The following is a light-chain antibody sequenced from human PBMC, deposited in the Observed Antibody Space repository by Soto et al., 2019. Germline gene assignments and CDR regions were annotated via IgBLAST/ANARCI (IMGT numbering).Light chain of an antibody. V-gene: IGLV1-40*01. CDR2: GNT. CDR1: SSNIGAGYD. J-gene: IGLJ2*01. Sequence: QLVLTQPPSVSGAPGQRVTISCTGSSSNIGAGYDVHWYQQLPGTAPKLLIYGNTNRPSGVPDRFSGSQSGTSASLAITGLQAEDEADYYCQSYDSNLSGGVFGGGTQLTVL. CDR3: QSYDSNLSGGV.